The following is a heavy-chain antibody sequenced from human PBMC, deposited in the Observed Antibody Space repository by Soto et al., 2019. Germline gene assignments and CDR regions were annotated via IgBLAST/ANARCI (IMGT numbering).Heavy chain of an antibody. D-gene: IGHD6-13*01. CDR3: ATPPSSSGWYC. V-gene: IGHV3-30*03. CDR2: ISYDGSNE. Sequence: GGSLRLSCEASGFTFSNYGIHWVRQAPGEGLEWVAHISYDGSNEHYVDSVKGRFTISRENAKNSLYLQMNSLRAEDTAVYYCATPPSSSGWYCWGQGTLVTVSS. CDR1: GFTFSNYG. J-gene: IGHJ4*02.